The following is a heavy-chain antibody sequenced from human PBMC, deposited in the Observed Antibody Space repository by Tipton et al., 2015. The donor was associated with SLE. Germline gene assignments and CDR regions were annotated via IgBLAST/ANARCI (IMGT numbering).Heavy chain of an antibody. V-gene: IGHV4-38-2*01. CDR2: INHSGST. CDR3: ARGLNYDYVWGSYRGEYAFDI. J-gene: IGHJ3*02. Sequence: QVQLVQSGAEVKPSETLSLSCAVSGYSISSGYYWGWIRQPPGKGLEWIGEINHSGSTNYNPSLKSRVTISVDTSKNQFSLKLSSVTAADTAVYYCARGLNYDYVWGSYRGEYAFDIWGQGTMVTVSS. CDR1: GYSISSGYY. D-gene: IGHD3-16*02.